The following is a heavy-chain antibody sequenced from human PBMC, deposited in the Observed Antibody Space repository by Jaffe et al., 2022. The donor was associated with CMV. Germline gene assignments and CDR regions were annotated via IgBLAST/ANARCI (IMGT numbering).Heavy chain of an antibody. CDR1: GYTFTGYY. Sequence: QVQLVQSGAEVKKPGASVKVSCKASGYTFTGYYMHWVRQAPGQGLEWMGWINPNSGGTNYAQKFQGWVTMTRDTSISTAYMELSRLRSDDTAVYYCARSGGLPPITMIVDDFSLNDYYFDYWGQGTLVTVSS. D-gene: IGHD3-22*01. V-gene: IGHV1-2*04. CDR2: INPNSGGT. J-gene: IGHJ4*02. CDR3: ARSGGLPPITMIVDDFSLNDYYFDY.